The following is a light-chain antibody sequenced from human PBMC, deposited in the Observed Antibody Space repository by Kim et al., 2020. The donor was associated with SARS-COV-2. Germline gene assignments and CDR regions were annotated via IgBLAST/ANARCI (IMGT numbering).Light chain of an antibody. V-gene: IGLV2-14*03. J-gene: IGLJ1*01. CDR2: DVS. Sequence: GQSITISCPGTSSDVGGYNSVSWYQQHPGKAPKLMIYDVSERASGVSNRFSGSQSGNTASLTISGLRAEDEADYYCNSHTTSSTYVFGSGTKVTVL. CDR3: NSHTTSSTYV. CDR1: SSDVGGYNS.